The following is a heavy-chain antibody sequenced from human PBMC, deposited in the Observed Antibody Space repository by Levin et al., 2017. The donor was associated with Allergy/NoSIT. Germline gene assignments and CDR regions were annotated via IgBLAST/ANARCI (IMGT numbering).Heavy chain of an antibody. V-gene: IGHV3-9*01. CDR2: ISWTSSSI. CDR1: GFTFDDHA. Sequence: GGSLRLSCAASGFTFDDHAMHWVRQAPGKGLEWVSGISWTSSSIDYADSVKGRFTISRDNAKNSLYLQMDSLRAEDTALYYCAKAPGATPNTLDYWGQGTLVTVSS. D-gene: IGHD1-26*01. CDR3: AKAPGATPNTLDY. J-gene: IGHJ4*02.